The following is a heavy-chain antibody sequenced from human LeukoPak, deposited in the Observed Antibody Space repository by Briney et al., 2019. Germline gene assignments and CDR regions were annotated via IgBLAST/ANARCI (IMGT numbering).Heavy chain of an antibody. CDR2: IYYSGTT. CDR3: ARAGPLNYYYMDV. D-gene: IGHD7-27*01. Sequence: PSETLSLTCTVSGGSISSSSYYWGWIRQPPGKGLEWIGSIYYSGTTYHNPSLKSRVTLSFDTSKNQFSLKLSSVTAADTAVYYCARAGPLNYYYMDVWGKGTTVTVSS. V-gene: IGHV4-39*07. CDR1: GGSISSSSYY. J-gene: IGHJ6*03.